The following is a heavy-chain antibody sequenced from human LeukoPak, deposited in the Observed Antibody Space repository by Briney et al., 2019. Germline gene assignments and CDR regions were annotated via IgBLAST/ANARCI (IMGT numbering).Heavy chain of an antibody. CDR1: GGSISSGDYY. D-gene: IGHD2-15*01. CDR2: IYYSGST. J-gene: IGHJ3*02. V-gene: IGHV4-39*07. CDR3: AREPLSPQRRWYDAFDI. Sequence: SQTLSLTCTVSGGSISSGDYYWSWIRQPPGKGLEWIGSIYYSGSTYYNPSLKSRVTISVDTSKNQFSLKLSSVTAADTAVYYCAREPLSPQRRWYDAFDIWGQGTMVTVSS.